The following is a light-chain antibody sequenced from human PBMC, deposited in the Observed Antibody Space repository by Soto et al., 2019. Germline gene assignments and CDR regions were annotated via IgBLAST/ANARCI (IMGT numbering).Light chain of an antibody. CDR3: QQYNEWPLT. V-gene: IGKV3D-15*01. Sequence: ETVMTQSPATLSVSPGERATLSCRASQIVTSNLAWYQQKPGQAPRLLLYGASTRATGIPARFSGSGSGTEFTLTISSLQSEDFAVYYCQQYNEWPLTFGPGTKVDIK. CDR2: GAS. J-gene: IGKJ3*01. CDR1: QIVTSN.